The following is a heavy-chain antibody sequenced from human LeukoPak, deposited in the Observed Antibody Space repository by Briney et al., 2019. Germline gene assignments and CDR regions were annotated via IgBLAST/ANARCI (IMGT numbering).Heavy chain of an antibody. CDR1: GVSISSGDYY. D-gene: IGHD1-7*01. Sequence: PSETLSLTCTVSGVSISSGDYYWGWIRQSPGKGLEGIGNIYSSGSTYYNPSLKSRVTISMDTSENQFSLNLSSATAADTAVYYCARQLGTPTTSVVDYWGQGTLVTVSS. J-gene: IGHJ4*02. CDR3: ARQLGTPTTSVVDY. V-gene: IGHV4-39*01. CDR2: IYSSGST.